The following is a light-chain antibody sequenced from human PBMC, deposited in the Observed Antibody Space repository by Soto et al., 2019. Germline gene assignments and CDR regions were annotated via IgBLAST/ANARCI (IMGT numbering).Light chain of an antibody. CDR1: QSVSSS. Sequence: EIVLTQSPGTLSLSPGERATLSCRASQSVSSSLAWYQQKPGQAPRLLIYGASSRATGIPDRFSGSGSGTDFPLAISRLAPEDFAVYYCQQYGSSPPLTFGGGTKVEIK. CDR2: GAS. V-gene: IGKV3-20*01. CDR3: QQYGSSPPLT. J-gene: IGKJ4*01.